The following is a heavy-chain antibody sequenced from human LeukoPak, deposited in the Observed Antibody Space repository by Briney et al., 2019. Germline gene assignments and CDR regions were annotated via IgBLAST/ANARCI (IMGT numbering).Heavy chain of an antibody. CDR1: GFTFSSYA. CDR3: AKGEYQLLFGY. V-gene: IGHV3-23*01. D-gene: IGHD2-2*01. Sequence: GGSLRLSCAASGFTFSSYAMSWVRQAPGKGLEWVSAISGSGGSTYYADSVKGRFTISRDNSKNTLYLQMNSLRAEDKAVYYCAKGEYQLLFGYWGQGTLVTVSS. J-gene: IGHJ4*02. CDR2: ISGSGGST.